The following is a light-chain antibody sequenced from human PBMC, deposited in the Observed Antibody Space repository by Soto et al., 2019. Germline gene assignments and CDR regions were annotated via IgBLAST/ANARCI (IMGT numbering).Light chain of an antibody. CDR1: QSVLYSSNNKNY. V-gene: IGKV4-1*01. J-gene: IGKJ4*01. CDR3: QQYYSTPPVT. CDR2: WAS. Sequence: DIVMTQSPDSLAVSLGERATINCKSSQSVLYSSNNKNYLAWYQQKPGQPPKLLIYWASTRESGVPDRFSGSGSGTDFTHTISSLQAEDVAVYYCQQYYSTPPVTFGGGTKVEIK.